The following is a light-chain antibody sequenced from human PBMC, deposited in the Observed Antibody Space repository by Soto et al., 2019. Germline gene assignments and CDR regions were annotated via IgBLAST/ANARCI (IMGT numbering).Light chain of an antibody. J-gene: IGKJ3*01. V-gene: IGKV1-9*01. CDR3: QQLNSYPPPT. CDR2: AAS. Sequence: DIPLTQSPSFLSASVGERVTITCRASQGISSYLAWYQQKPGKAPKLLIYAASTLQSGVPSRFSGSGSGTEFTLTISSLQPEDFATYYCQQLNSYPPPTFGPGTKVDIK. CDR1: QGISSY.